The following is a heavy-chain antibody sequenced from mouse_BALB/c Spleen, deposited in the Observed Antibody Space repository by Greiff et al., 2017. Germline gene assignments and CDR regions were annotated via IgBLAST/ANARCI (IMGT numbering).Heavy chain of an antibody. V-gene: IGHV3-8*02. J-gene: IGHJ4*01. CDR1: GDSITSGY. CDR2: ISYSGST. Sequence: DVQLQESGPGLVKPSQTLSLTCSVTGDSITSGYWNWIRKFPGNKLEYMGYISYSGSTYYNPSLKSRISITRDTSKNQYYLQLNSVTTEDTATYYCARTGNGNYGAMDYWGQGTSVTVSS. CDR3: ARTGNGNYGAMDY. D-gene: IGHD2-1*01.